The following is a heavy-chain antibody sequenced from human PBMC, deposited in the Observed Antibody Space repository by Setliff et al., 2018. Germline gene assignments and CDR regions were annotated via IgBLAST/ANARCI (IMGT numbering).Heavy chain of an antibody. Sequence: LRLSCAASGFTFSSLWMSWVRQPPGKGLEWIGYIYYSGSTYYNPSLKSRVTISVDTSKNQFSLKLSTVTAADTAVYYCRFWSGYYKNDYWGQGTLVTVSS. D-gene: IGHD3-3*01. J-gene: IGHJ4*02. CDR1: GFTFSSLW. V-gene: IGHV4-28*01. CDR3: RFWSGYYKNDY. CDR2: IYYSGST.